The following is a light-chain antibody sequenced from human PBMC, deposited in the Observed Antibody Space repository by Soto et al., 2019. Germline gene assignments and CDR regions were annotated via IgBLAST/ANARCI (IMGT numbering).Light chain of an antibody. V-gene: IGKV3-20*01. J-gene: IGKJ2*01. Sequence: EIVLTQSPGTLSLSPGERVTLSCTASQNINTKLSWHQQKPGQAPRLLMYFTSTRVTGIPDRFSGRGSGTAFTLTIVSLEPADFAMYYCQPHSNLPYTFGQGTTLKI. CDR1: QNINTK. CDR2: FTS. CDR3: QPHSNLPYT.